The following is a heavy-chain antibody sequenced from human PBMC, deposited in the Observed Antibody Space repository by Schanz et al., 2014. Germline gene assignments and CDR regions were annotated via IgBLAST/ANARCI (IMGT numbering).Heavy chain of an antibody. D-gene: IGHD2-8*01. J-gene: IGHJ4*02. V-gene: IGHV3-33*08. Sequence: VQLVESGGGLVQPGGSLRLSCAASGFTFSDSWMHWVRQAPGKGLEWVAFIWSDGSRTYHAESVKGRFTISRDNSRNTLYLQMNSLRAEDTAVYYCASLYDREYFDYWGQGTLVTVSS. CDR1: GFTFSDSW. CDR2: IWSDGSRT. CDR3: ASLYDREYFDY.